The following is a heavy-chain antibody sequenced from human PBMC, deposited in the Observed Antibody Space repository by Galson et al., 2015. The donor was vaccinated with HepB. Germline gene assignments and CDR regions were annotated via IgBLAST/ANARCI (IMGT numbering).Heavy chain of an antibody. CDR3: ARLKTSGYDFWSGGGRYGMDV. V-gene: IGHV5-51*04. J-gene: IGHJ6*02. Sequence: QSGAEVKKPGESLKISCKGSGYSFTSYWIGWVRQMPGKGLEWMGIIYPGDSDTRYSPSFQGQVTISADKPISTAYLQWSSLKASDTAMYYCARLKTSGYDFWSGGGRYGMDVWGQGTTVTVSS. CDR1: GYSFTSYW. CDR2: IYPGDSDT. D-gene: IGHD3-3*01.